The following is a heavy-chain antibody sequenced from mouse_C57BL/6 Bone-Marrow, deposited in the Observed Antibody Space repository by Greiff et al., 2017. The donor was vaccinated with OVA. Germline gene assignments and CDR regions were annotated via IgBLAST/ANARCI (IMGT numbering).Heavy chain of an antibody. CDR3: ARERRD. J-gene: IGHJ3*01. Sequence: VQLQQSGAELVMPGASVKLSCKASGYTFTSYWMHWVKQRPGQGLEWIGEIDPSDSYTNYNQKFKGKSTLTVDKSSSTAYMQLSSLTSEDSAVYYCARERRDWGQGTLVTVSA. V-gene: IGHV1-69*01. CDR2: IDPSDSYT. D-gene: IGHD2-12*01. CDR1: GYTFTSYW.